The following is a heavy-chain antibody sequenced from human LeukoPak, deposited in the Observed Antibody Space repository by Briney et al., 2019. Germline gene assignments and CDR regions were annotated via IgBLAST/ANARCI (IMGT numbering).Heavy chain of an antibody. CDR1: GGTFSSYA. J-gene: IGHJ6*03. CDR2: IIPIFGTA. V-gene: IGHV1-69*05. Sequence: ASVKVSCKASGGTFSSYAISWVRQAPGQGLEWMGGIIPIFGTANYAQKFQGRVTITTDESTSTAYMELSSLRSEDTAVYYCARAGQVVPAAINYYYYMDVWGKGTTVTVSS. CDR3: ARAGQVVPAAINYYYYMDV. D-gene: IGHD2-2*01.